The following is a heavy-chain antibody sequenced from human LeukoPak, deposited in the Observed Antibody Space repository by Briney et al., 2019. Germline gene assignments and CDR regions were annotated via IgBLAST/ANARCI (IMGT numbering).Heavy chain of an antibody. CDR2: ISGSGGST. CDR3: ARALVPQYSAGWYYFDY. CDR1: GFTFSSYG. Sequence: GGTLRLSCAASGFTFSSYGMSWVRQAPGKGLEWVSAISGSGGSTYYADSVKGRFTISRDNSKNTLYLQMNSLRAEDTAVYYCARALVPQYSAGWYYFDYWGQGTLVAVSS. D-gene: IGHD6-19*01. V-gene: IGHV3-23*01. J-gene: IGHJ4*02.